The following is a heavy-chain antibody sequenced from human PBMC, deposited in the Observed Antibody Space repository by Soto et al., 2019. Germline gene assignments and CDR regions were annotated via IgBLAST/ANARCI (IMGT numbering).Heavy chain of an antibody. CDR2: ISSSSSTI. J-gene: IGHJ4*02. CDR3: ARDTPNYYYDSSGYGYYFDY. Sequence: GGSLRLSCAASGFTFSSYSMNWVRQAPGKWLEWVSYISSSSSTIYYADSVKGRFTISRDNAKNSLYLQMNSLRDEDTAVYYCARDTPNYYYDSSGYGYYFDYWGQGXLVTVYS. V-gene: IGHV3-48*02. D-gene: IGHD3-22*01. CDR1: GFTFSSYS.